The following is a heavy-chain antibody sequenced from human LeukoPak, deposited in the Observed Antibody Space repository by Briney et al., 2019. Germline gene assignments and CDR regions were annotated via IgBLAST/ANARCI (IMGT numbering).Heavy chain of an antibody. CDR2: IYHSGST. V-gene: IGHV4-4*02. D-gene: IGHD3-10*01. CDR1: GASISSSNW. Sequence: PSGTLSLTCAVSGASISSSNWLSRVRQPPGKGLEWIGEIYHSGSTNYNPSLKSRVTISVDTSKNQFSLKLSSVTAADTAVYYCARLYGSGSSLYFDYWGQGTLVTVSS. CDR3: ARLYGSGSSLYFDY. J-gene: IGHJ4*02.